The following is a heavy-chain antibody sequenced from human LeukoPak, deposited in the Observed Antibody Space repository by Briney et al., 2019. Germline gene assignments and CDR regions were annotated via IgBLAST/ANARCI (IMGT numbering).Heavy chain of an antibody. CDR3: ARHDEVRGVIIPPAHFDY. CDR2: IYHSGST. D-gene: IGHD3-10*01. Sequence: SETLSLTCAVSGGSISSNNWWSWVRQPPGKGLEWIGEIYHSGSTNYNPSLKSRVTISVDTSKNQFSLKLSSVTAADTAVYYCARHDEVRGVIIPPAHFDYWGQGTLVTVSS. V-gene: IGHV4-4*02. J-gene: IGHJ4*02. CDR1: GGSISSNNW.